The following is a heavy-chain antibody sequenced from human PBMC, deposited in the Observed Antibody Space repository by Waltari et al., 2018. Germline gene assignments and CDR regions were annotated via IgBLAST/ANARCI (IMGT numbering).Heavy chain of an antibody. CDR3: AISLGSTASPSD. J-gene: IGHJ4*02. D-gene: IGHD2-21*02. CDR2: ITPSLGIA. V-gene: IGHV1-69*02. Sequence: QVQLVQSGAEVKKPGSSVKVSCKASGGTFSSYTFSWVRQAPGQGLEWMGRITPSLGIANYAQRFQGRVTITADKSTSTAHMELSSLRSEDTAVYYCAISLGSTASPSDWGQGTLVTVSS. CDR1: GGTFSSYT.